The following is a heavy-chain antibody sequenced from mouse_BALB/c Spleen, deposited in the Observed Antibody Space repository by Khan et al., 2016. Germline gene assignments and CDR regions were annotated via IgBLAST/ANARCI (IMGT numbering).Heavy chain of an antibody. CDR3: ARKECYYRYDGFDY. CDR1: GFTFSSFG. Sequence: EVELVESGGGLVQPGGSRKLSCAASGFTFSSFGMHWFRQAPEKGLEWVAYISSGSSTIYYADTLKGRFTISRDNPKNTLFLQMTSLRSEDTAMYYCARKECYYRYDGFDYWGQGTTLTVSS. J-gene: IGHJ2*01. V-gene: IGHV5-17*02. D-gene: IGHD2-14*01. CDR2: ISSGSSTI.